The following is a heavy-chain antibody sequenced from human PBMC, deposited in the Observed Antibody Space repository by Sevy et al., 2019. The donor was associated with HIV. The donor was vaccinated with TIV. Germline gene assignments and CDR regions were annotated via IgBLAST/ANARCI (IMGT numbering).Heavy chain of an antibody. CDR2: ISGSGGST. CDR1: GFTFSSYV. Sequence: GGSLRLSCAASGFTFSSYVMSWVRQAPGKGLEWVSAISGSGGSTYYADSVKGRFTISRDNSKNTLYLQMNSLRVEDTAVYYCARHDYGDYIDSYWGQGTLVTVSS. J-gene: IGHJ4*02. CDR3: ARHDYGDYIDSY. D-gene: IGHD4-17*01. V-gene: IGHV3-23*01.